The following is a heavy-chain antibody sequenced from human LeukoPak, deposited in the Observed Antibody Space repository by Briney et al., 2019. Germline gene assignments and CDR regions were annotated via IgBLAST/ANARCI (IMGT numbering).Heavy chain of an antibody. V-gene: IGHV3-7*01. D-gene: IGHD6-19*01. CDR3: AREVAVAGIDFGWFDP. J-gene: IGHJ5*02. CDR1: GSTFSNYW. Sequence: PGGSLRLSCAASGSTFSNYWMSWVRQAPGKGLEWVANIKQDGSEKYYVDSVKGRFTISRDNAKNSLYLQMNSLRAEDTAVYYCAREVAVAGIDFGWFDPWGQGTLVTVSS. CDR2: IKQDGSEK.